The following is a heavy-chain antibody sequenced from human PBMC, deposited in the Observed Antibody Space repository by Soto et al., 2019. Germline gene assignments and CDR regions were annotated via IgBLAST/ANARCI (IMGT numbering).Heavy chain of an antibody. V-gene: IGHV4-59*08. CDR2: IYYSGST. CDR1: GGSISSYY. J-gene: IGHJ4*02. CDR3: ARQGSSGWYYY. D-gene: IGHD6-19*01. Sequence: QVQLQESGPGLVKPSETLSLTCTVSGGSISSYYWSWIRQPPGKGLEWIGYIYYSGSTNYNPSLKSRVTISVDTSKNQFSLKLSSVTAADTAVYYCARQGSSGWYYYWGQETLVTVSS.